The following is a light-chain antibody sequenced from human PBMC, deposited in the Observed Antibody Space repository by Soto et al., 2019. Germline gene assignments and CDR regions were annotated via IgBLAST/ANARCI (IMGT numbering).Light chain of an antibody. CDR3: QQYNSYSP. V-gene: IGKV1-5*03. CDR1: QSISSW. J-gene: IGKJ1*01. Sequence: DIQMTQSPSTLSASVGDRVTITCRASQSISSWLAWYQQKPGKAPKLLIYKASSLESGVPSRFSGCESGTEFTLTISSLLPDDFATYYCQQYNSYSPFGQGTKVDIK. CDR2: KAS.